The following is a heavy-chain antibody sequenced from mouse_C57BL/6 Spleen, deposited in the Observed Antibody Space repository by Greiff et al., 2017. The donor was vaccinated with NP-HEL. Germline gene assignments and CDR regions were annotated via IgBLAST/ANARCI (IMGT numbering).Heavy chain of an antibody. CDR1: GYTFTDYY. D-gene: IGHD1-1*01. V-gene: IGHV1-26*01. Sequence: EVKLQQSGPELVKPGASVKISCKASGYTFTDYYMNWVKQSHGKSLEWIGDINPNNGGTSYNQKFKGKATLTVDKSSSTAYMELRSLTSEDSAVYYCARGLTTVVATWGDYFDYWGQGTTLTVSS. CDR2: INPNNGGT. J-gene: IGHJ2*01. CDR3: ARGLTTVVATWGDYFDY.